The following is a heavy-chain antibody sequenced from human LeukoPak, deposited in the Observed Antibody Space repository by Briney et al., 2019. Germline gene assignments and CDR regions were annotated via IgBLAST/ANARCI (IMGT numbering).Heavy chain of an antibody. CDR2: INPNSGGT. D-gene: IGHD7-27*01. CDR3: ARAGGQAGDPYYFDY. V-gene: IGHV1-2*06. CDR1: GNTFTGYY. J-gene: IGHJ4*02. Sequence: GASVKVSCKASGNTFTGYYMHWVRQAPGQGLEWMGRINPNSGGTNYAQKFQGRVTMTRDTSISTAYMELSRLRSDDTAVYYCARAGGQAGDPYYFDYWGQGTLVTVSS.